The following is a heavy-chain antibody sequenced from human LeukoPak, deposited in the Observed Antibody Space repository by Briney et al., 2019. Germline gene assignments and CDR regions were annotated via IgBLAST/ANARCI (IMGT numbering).Heavy chain of an antibody. D-gene: IGHD2-2*01. J-gene: IGHJ4*02. Sequence: TGGSLRLSCAASGFTFSSCSMNWVRQAPGKGLEWVSSISSSSSYIYYADSVKGRFTISRDNAKNSLYLQMNSLRAEDTAVYYCASLSCSSTGCGIDYWGQGTLVTVSS. CDR1: GFTFSSCS. V-gene: IGHV3-21*01. CDR2: ISSSSSYI. CDR3: ASLSCSSTGCGIDY.